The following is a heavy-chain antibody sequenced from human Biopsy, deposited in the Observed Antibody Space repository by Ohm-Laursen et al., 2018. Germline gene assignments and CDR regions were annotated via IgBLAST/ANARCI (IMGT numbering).Heavy chain of an antibody. D-gene: IGHD1-1*01. V-gene: IGHV3-48*01. CDR1: GFIFSTYS. Sequence: SLRLSCAASGFIFSTYSMNWVRQAPGKGLGWVSYISSSSPIYYADSVKGRFTISRDNAKNSLSLQMNSLRAEDTAVYYCAKGRVGNSGSLDIWGHGTMVTVSS. CDR2: ISSSSPI. CDR3: AKGRVGNSGSLDI. J-gene: IGHJ3*02.